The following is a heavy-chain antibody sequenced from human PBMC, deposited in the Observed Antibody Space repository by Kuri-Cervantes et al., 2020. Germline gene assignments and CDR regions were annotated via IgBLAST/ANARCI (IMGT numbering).Heavy chain of an antibody. V-gene: IGHV3-74*01. CDR2: INSDGSST. J-gene: IGHJ5*02. Sequence: GGSLRLSCAASGFTFSSYWMHWVRQAPGKGLVWVSRINSDGSSTSYADSVKGRFTISRDNAKNTLYLQMNSLRAEDTAVYYCARGRYCSSTSCWDWFDPWGQGTLVTVSS. CDR1: GFTFSSYW. CDR3: ARGRYCSSTSCWDWFDP. D-gene: IGHD2-2*01.